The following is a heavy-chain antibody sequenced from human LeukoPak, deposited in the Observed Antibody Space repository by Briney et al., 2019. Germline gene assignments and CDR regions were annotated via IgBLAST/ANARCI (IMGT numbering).Heavy chain of an antibody. CDR3: ARDPDYYGSDHDAFDI. D-gene: IGHD3-10*01. J-gene: IGHJ3*02. CDR2: ISSSGSTI. V-gene: IGHV3-11*04. Sequence: NTGGSLRLSCAASGFTFSDYYMSWIRQAPGKGLEWISYISSSGSTIYHADSVKGRFTISRDNAKNSLYLQMNSLRAEDTAVYYCARDPDYYGSDHDAFDIWGQGTMVTVSS. CDR1: GFTFSDYY.